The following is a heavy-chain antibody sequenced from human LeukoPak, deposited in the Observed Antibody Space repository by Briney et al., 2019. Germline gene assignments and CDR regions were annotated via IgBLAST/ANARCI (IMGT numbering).Heavy chain of an antibody. CDR1: GGSISSGGYS. CDR2: IYHSGST. J-gene: IGHJ4*02. Sequence: SETLSLTCAVSGGSISSGGYSWSWIRQPPGKGLEWIGYIYHSGSTYYNPSLKSRVTISVDRSKNQFSLKLSSVTAADTAVYYCAREDAGGSFDYWGQGTLVTVSS. D-gene: IGHD3-10*01. CDR3: AREDAGGSFDY. V-gene: IGHV4-30-2*01.